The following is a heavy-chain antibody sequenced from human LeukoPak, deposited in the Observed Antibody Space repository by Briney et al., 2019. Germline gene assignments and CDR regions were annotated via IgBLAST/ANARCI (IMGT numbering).Heavy chain of an antibody. CDR2: IYYSGST. V-gene: IGHV4-59*01. Sequence: SETLSLTCTVSGGSISSYYWSWIRQPPGKGLEWIGYIYYSGSTNYNPSLKSRVTISVDTSKNQFSLKLSSVTAADTAVYYCARANWNRHQFDYWGQGTLVTVSS. CDR3: ARANWNRHQFDY. D-gene: IGHD1-1*01. CDR1: GGSISSYY. J-gene: IGHJ4*02.